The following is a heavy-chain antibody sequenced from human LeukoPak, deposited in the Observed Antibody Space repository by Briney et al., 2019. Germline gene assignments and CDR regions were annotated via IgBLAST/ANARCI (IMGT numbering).Heavy chain of an antibody. CDR1: GGSISSGGYS. CDR3: AGYGSGSYYSHWFDP. V-gene: IGHV4-30-2*01. Sequence: PSQTLSLTCAVSGGSISSGGYSWSWLRQPPGTGLEWIGYIYHSGSTYYNPSLKSRVTISVDRSKNQFSLKLSSVTAADTAVYYCAGYGSGSYYSHWFDPWGQGTLVTVSS. CDR2: IYHSGST. J-gene: IGHJ5*02. D-gene: IGHD3-10*01.